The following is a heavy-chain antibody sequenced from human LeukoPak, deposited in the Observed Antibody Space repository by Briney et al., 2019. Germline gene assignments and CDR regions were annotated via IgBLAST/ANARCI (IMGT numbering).Heavy chain of an antibody. Sequence: ASVTVSFKGSGYTFTMYGISWVGQAPGQGGEGVGWISAYNGNTNYAQKLQGRVTLTTDTSTSTAYMELRSLRSDDTAVYYCARVDTDIVVVPAAISSYYYYGMDVWGQGTTVTVSS. V-gene: IGHV1-18*01. CDR1: GYTFTMYG. CDR2: ISAYNGNT. D-gene: IGHD2-2*01. J-gene: IGHJ6*02. CDR3: ARVDTDIVVVPAAISSYYYYGMDV.